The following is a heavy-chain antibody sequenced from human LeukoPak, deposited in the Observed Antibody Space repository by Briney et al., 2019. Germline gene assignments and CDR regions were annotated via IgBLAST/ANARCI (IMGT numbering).Heavy chain of an antibody. Sequence: ASVKVSCKASGYTFTGYYMHWVRQAPGQGLEWMGWINPNSGGTNYAQKLQGRVTMTTDTSTSTAYMELRSLRSDDTAVYYCARDQFSSGWYVSYWFDPWGQGTLVTVSS. D-gene: IGHD6-19*01. CDR2: INPNSGGT. CDR1: GYTFTGYY. CDR3: ARDQFSSGWYVSYWFDP. V-gene: IGHV1-2*02. J-gene: IGHJ5*02.